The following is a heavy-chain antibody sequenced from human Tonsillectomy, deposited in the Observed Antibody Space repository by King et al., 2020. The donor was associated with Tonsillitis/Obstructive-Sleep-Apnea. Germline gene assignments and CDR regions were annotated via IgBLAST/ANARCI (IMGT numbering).Heavy chain of an antibody. J-gene: IGHJ3*01. CDR2: ISTTASVI. Sequence: VQLVESGGALVQPGGSLRLSCAASGFSFSNYEMKWVRQAPGKGLEWVSYISTTASVIYYADSVKGRFTISRDNAKNSLYLQRNRPRVEDTAFYFCARMGPYYDVGGFPNYHDAFVFWGLGTMVTVSS. CDR1: GFSFSNYE. V-gene: IGHV3-48*03. CDR3: ARMGPYYDVGGFPNYHDAFVF. D-gene: IGHD3-22*01.